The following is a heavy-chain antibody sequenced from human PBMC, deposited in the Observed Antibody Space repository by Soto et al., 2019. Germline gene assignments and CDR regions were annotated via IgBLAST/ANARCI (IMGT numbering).Heavy chain of an antibody. CDR1: GFTFSSYA. V-gene: IGHV3-23*01. Sequence: GGSLRLSCAASGFTFSSYAMSWVRQAPGKGLEWVSAISGSGGSTYYADSVKGRFTISRDNSKNTLYLQMNSLRAEDTAVYYCAKGGTVAILDPYYYDSSCYIPFDYRGQRTLFT. CDR2: ISGSGGST. CDR3: AKGGTVAILDPYYYDSSCYIPFDY. J-gene: IGHJ4*02. D-gene: IGHD3-22*01.